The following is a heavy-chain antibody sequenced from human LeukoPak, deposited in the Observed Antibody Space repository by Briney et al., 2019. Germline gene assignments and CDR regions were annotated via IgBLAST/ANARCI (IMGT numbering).Heavy chain of an antibody. V-gene: IGHV4-4*07. Sequence: PSETLSLTCTVSGGSISSYYWSWIRQPAGKGLEWIGRIYTSGSTNYNPSLKSRVTMSVDTSKNQFSLKLSSVTAADTAVYYGARDDWGQWQEGGRLYHYYYYYGMDVWGQGTTVTVSS. CDR2: IYTSGST. CDR3: ARDDWGQWQEGGRLYHYYYYYGMDV. CDR1: GGSISSYY. J-gene: IGHJ6*02. D-gene: IGHD6-19*01.